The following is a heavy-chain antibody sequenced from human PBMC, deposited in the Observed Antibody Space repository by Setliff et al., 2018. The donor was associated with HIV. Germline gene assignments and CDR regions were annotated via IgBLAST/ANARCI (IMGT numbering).Heavy chain of an antibody. J-gene: IGHJ4*02. Sequence: ASVKVSCKTSGGTFSSYAVSWVRQAPGQGLEWMGGFDPEDGETIYAQKFQGRVTMTEDTSTDTAYMELSSLRSEDTAVYYCATWKVGATHYFDYWGQGTLVTVSS. CDR1: GGTFSSYA. V-gene: IGHV1-24*01. CDR2: FDPEDGET. D-gene: IGHD1-26*01. CDR3: ATWKVGATHYFDY.